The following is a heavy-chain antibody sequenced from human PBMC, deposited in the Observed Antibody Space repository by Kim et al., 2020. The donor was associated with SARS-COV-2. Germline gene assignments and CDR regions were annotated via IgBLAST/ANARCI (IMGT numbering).Heavy chain of an antibody. J-gene: IGHJ4*02. CDR1: GGSFSGYY. V-gene: IGHV4-34*01. CDR2: INHSGST. D-gene: IGHD2-15*01. Sequence: SDTLSHTCAVYGGSFSGYYWSWIRQPPGKGLEWIGEINHSGSTNYNPSLKSRVTTSIDTSKNQFSLKLSSVTAADTAMYYCARDFVAATRGIYFDCWGQGTLVTVSS. CDR3: ARDFVAATRGIYFDC.